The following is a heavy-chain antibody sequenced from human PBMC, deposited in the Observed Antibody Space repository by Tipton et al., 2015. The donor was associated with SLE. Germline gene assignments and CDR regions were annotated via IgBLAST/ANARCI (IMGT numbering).Heavy chain of an antibody. Sequence: TLSLTCTVSGGSISSSSYYWGWIRQPPGKGLEWIGCIYYSGSTYYNPSLKSRVTISVDTSKNQFSLKLSSVTAADTAVYYCARQTGAVYAKYMDVWGKGTTVTVSS. J-gene: IGHJ6*03. CDR2: IYYSGST. V-gene: IGHV4-39*01. CDR3: ARQTGAVYAKYMDV. D-gene: IGHD2-8*01. CDR1: GGSISSSSYY.